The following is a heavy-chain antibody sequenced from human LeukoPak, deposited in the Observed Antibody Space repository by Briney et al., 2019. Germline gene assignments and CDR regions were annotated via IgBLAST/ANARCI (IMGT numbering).Heavy chain of an antibody. CDR2: IHTSGNI. J-gene: IGHJ4*02. CDR1: EFTFSSYT. D-gene: IGHD6-13*01. Sequence: GGSLRLSCAAAEFTFSSYTMLWVRQAPGKGLEWVSSIHTSGNIYYAHSVKGRFTISRDDAKNSLYLQMNRLRAEDTALYYCASRDPAGHWGQGILVTVSA. V-gene: IGHV3-21*01. CDR3: ASRDPAGH.